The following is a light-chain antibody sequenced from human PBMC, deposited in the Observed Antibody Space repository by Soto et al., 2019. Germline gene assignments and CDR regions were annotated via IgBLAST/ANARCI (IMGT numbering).Light chain of an antibody. Sequence: DIHMTQSPSTLSGSVGYRFTITCRASQTISSWLAWYQQKPGKAPKLLIYKASTLKSGVPSRLRGSGYGTELTITISSMKHDDFETYYCQQFNSYSPTFGQGTKVDIK. V-gene: IGKV1-5*03. CDR2: KAS. J-gene: IGKJ1*01. CDR3: QQFNSYSPT. CDR1: QTISSW.